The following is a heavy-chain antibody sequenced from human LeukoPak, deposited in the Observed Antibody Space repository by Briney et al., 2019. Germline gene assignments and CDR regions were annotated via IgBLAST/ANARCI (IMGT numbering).Heavy chain of an antibody. CDR2: INSDGSST. CDR1: AFTFSSYW. V-gene: IGHV3-74*01. CDR3: ASGFRTRLDY. J-gene: IGHJ4*02. Sequence: PGRSLRLSCAASAFTFSSYWMHWVRQAPGQGLVWVSRINSDGSSTNYADSVKGRFTISRDNAKNTLYLQMNSLRAEDTAEYYCASGFRTRLDYWGQGNLVTVSS.